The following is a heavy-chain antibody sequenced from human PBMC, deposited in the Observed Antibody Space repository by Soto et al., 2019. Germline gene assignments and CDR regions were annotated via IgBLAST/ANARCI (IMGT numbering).Heavy chain of an antibody. CDR1: GGSFSLYP. D-gene: IGHD2-15*01. V-gene: IGHV1-69*01. CDR3: TRETAADPSLTPSSEFDY. J-gene: IGHJ4*02. CDR2: IIPPLHTG. Sequence: QVQLVQSGAEVKKPGSSVKVSCKASGGSFSLYPISWLRQAPGQGLEWMGGIIPPLHTGNYAQKFQGRVTMTADESTTTAYLELRNLISEDTAVYYCTRETAADPSLTPSSEFDYWGQGTLVVVSS.